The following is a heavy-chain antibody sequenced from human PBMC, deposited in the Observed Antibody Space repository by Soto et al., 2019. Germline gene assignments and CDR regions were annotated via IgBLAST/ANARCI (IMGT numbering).Heavy chain of an antibody. D-gene: IGHD3-9*01. Sequence: QVQLVQSGAEVKKPGASVKVSCKASGYTFTGHYMHWVRQAPGQGLEWMGWSNPNSGGTNYAQKFQGRGTMTRDTSISTADMELSRLRSDDTAVYYCARDSYYDILTGYSRNACDIWGRGTMVHVSS. CDR2: SNPNSGGT. V-gene: IGHV1-2*02. CDR1: GYTFTGHY. J-gene: IGHJ3*02. CDR3: ARDSYYDILTGYSRNACDI.